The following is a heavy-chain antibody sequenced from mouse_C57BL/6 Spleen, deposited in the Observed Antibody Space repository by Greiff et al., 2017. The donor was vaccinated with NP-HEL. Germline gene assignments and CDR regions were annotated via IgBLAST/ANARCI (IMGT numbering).Heavy chain of an antibody. CDR1: GYTFTSYW. CDR3: ARTITTGPYFDV. V-gene: IGHV1-52*01. CDR2: IDPSDSET. Sequence: QVQLQQPGAELVRPGSSVKLSCKASGYTFTSYWMHWVKQRPIQGLEWIGNIDPSDSETHYNQKFKDKATLTVDKSSSTAYMQLSSLTSEDSAVYYCARTITTGPYFDVWGTGTTVTVSS. D-gene: IGHD1-1*01. J-gene: IGHJ1*03.